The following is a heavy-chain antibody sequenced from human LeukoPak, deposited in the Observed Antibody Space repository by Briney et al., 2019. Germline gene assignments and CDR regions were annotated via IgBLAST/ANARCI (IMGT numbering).Heavy chain of an antibody. CDR1: GFTLSSNY. Sequence: GSLRLFCAASGFTLSSNYMSWVRQAPGKGLEWVSVIYSGGSTYYADSVKGRFTISRDNSKNTLYLQMNSLRAEDTAVYYCARRIDYWGQGTLVTVSS. CDR2: IYSGGST. CDR3: ARRIDY. J-gene: IGHJ4*02. V-gene: IGHV3-53*01.